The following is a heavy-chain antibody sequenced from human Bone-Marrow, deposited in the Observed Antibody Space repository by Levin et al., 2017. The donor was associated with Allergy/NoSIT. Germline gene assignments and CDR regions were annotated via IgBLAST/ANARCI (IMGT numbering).Heavy chain of an antibody. D-gene: IGHD3-10*01. V-gene: IGHV4-31*03. J-gene: IGHJ6*02. Sequence: SETLSLTCTVSGDSISRGDYYWTWIRQLPGKGLEWIGFIPHSGSASYNPSLKSRLTLSLDTSKNHFSLKLASVTAADTAVYYCARDECAWFGECYGPDVWGQGTTVIVSS. CDR3: ARDECAWFGECYGPDV. CDR2: IPHSGSA. CDR1: GDSISRGDYY.